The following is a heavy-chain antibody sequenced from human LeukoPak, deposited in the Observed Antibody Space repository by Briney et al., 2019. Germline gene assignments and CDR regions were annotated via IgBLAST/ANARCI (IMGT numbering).Heavy chain of an antibody. CDR2: ISGSGGST. CDR3: ANLGDYFDY. V-gene: IGHV3-23*01. CDR1: GFTFSSYS. Sequence: PGGSLRLSCAASGFTFSSYSMNWVRQAPGKGLEWVSAISGSGGSTYYADSVKGRFTISRDNSKNTLYLQMNSLRAEDTAVYYCANLGDYFDYWGQGTLVTVSS. D-gene: IGHD3-16*01. J-gene: IGHJ4*02.